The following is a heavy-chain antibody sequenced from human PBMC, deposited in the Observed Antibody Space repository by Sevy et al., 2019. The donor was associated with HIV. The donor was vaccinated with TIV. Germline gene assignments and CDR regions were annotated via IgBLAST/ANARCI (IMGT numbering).Heavy chain of an antibody. CDR2: IYYSGTT. Sequence: SETLSLTCAVSGYSISSGFFWVWVRQPPGGGLEWIGSIYYSGTTYYNPSLKSRVSISADTSKNQFSLKLSFLTAADTAVYFCASGSWVAAAKLDYWGQGTLVTVSS. V-gene: IGHV4-38-2*01. J-gene: IGHJ4*02. CDR1: GYSISSGFF. CDR3: ASGSWVAAAKLDY. D-gene: IGHD2-15*01.